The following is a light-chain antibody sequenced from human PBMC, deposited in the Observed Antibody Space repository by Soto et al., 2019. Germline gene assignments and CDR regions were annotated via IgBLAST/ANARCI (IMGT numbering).Light chain of an antibody. CDR2: EVS. J-gene: IGLJ3*02. CDR1: SSDVGGYNY. V-gene: IGLV2-14*01. CDR3: SSYTSSSTWV. Sequence: QSALTQPASVSGSPGQSITISCTGTSSDVGGYNYVSWYQQHPGKAPKLMIYEVSNRPSGVSNRLSGSKSGNTASLTISGLQAEDEADDYCSSYTSSSTWVFGGGTKLTVL.